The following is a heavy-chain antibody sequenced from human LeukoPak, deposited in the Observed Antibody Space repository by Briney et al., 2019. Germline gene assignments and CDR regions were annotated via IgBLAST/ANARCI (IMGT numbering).Heavy chain of an antibody. CDR3: ARQSGITTDPFDD. J-gene: IGHJ4*02. CDR2: IYPGDSDT. CDR1: GYRFTNYW. D-gene: IGHD3-3*01. V-gene: IGHV5-51*01. Sequence: GESLKIPCKGSGYRFTNYWIGWVRQMSGKGLEWMGIIYPGDSDTKYSPSFQGQVTISVDKSISTAYLQWNSLKASDTAMYYCARQSGITTDPFDDWGQGTLVTVSS.